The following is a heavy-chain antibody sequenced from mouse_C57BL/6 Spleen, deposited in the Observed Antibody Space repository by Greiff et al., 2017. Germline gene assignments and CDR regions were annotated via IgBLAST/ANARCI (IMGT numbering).Heavy chain of an antibody. Sequence: EVMLVESGGGLVKPGGSLKLSCAASGFTFSDYGMHWVRQAPEQGLEWVAYISSGSSTIYYADTVKGRFTIPRDNAKNTLFLQLTSLRSEDTAMYYGARAYYGSSFDDWGQGTTLTVSS. CDR3: ARAYYGSSFDD. CDR2: ISSGSSTI. V-gene: IGHV5-17*01. J-gene: IGHJ2*01. CDR1: GFTFSDYG. D-gene: IGHD1-1*01.